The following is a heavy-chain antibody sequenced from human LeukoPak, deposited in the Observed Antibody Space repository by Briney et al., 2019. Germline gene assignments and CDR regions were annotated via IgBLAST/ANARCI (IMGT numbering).Heavy chain of an antibody. V-gene: IGHV1-2*02. CDR3: GRGLITMIVVVDV. Sequence: GASVKVSCKASGYTFTGYYMHWVRQAPGQGLEWMGWINPNSGGTNYAQKFQSRVTMTRDTSISTAYMELSRLRSDDTAVYYCGRGLITMIVVVDVWGQGTLVTVSS. CDR2: INPNSGGT. D-gene: IGHD3-22*01. CDR1: GYTFTGYY. J-gene: IGHJ4*02.